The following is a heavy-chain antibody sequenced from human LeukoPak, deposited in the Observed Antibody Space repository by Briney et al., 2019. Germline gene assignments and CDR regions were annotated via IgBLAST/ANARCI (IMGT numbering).Heavy chain of an antibody. CDR2: IYYSGST. Sequence: SETLSLTCTVSGGSISSYYWSWIRQPPGKGLGWIGYIYYSGSTNYNPSLKSRVTISVDTSKNQFSLKLSSVTAADTAVYYCARVVGIVGAYYGMDVWGQGTTVTVSS. CDR1: GGSISSYY. J-gene: IGHJ6*02. CDR3: ARVVGIVGAYYGMDV. D-gene: IGHD1-26*01. V-gene: IGHV4-59*01.